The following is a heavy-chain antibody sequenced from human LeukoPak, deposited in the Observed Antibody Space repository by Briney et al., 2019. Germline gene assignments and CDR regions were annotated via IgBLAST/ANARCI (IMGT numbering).Heavy chain of an antibody. D-gene: IGHD1-26*01. Sequence: GGSLRLSCAASGFIFNHYAMHWVRQAPGKGLEWVAVIWYDGSNKYYADSVKGRFTISRDNSKNTLYLQMNSLRAEDTTVYYCARINSGSYVVHYGMDVWGQGTAVTVSS. CDR1: GFIFNHYA. J-gene: IGHJ6*02. CDR3: ARINSGSYVVHYGMDV. V-gene: IGHV3-33*08. CDR2: IWYDGSNK.